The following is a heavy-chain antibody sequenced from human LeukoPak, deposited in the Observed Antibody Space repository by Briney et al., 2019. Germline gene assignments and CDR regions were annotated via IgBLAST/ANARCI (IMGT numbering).Heavy chain of an antibody. CDR1: GYTFTSYG. D-gene: IGHD4-17*01. V-gene: IGHV1-18*01. Sequence: GASVKLSCKASGYTFTSYGISWVRQAPGQGLEWMARISAYNGNTNYAQKLQGRVTMTTDTSTSTAYMELRSLRSDDTAVYYCARDKTTDYGDEVGLDYWGQGTLVTVSS. CDR3: ARDKTTDYGDEVGLDY. CDR2: ISAYNGNT. J-gene: IGHJ4*02.